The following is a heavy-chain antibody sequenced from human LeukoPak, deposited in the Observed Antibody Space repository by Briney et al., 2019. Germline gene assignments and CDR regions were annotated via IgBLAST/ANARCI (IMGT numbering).Heavy chain of an antibody. J-gene: IGHJ4*02. CDR3: ARGGNYDILTGYYGNHFDY. Sequence: SETLSLTCTVSGGSISSSSYYWGWIRQPPGTGLEWIGSIYYSGSTYYNPSLKSRVTISVDTSKNQFSLKLSSVTAADTAVYYCARGGNYDILTGYYGNHFDYWGQGTLVTVSS. CDR1: GGSISSSSYY. CDR2: IYYSGST. V-gene: IGHV4-39*01. D-gene: IGHD3-9*01.